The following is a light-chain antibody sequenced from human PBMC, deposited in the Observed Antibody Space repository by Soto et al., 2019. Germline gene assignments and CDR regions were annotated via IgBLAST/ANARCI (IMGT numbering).Light chain of an antibody. V-gene: IGLV1-40*01. CDR2: ANT. J-gene: IGLJ2*01. CDR3: SSYAGSNTVI. Sequence: QSVLTQPPSVTGAPGQRVTISCTGNNSNIGAGYPVHWYLHFPGTAPKLLIYANTIRPSGVPDRFSGSRSDNTASLTVSGLQAEDEADYYCSSYAGSNTVIFGGGTQLTVL. CDR1: NSNIGAGYP.